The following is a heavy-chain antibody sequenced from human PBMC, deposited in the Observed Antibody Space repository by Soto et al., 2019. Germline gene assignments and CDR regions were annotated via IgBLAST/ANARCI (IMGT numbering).Heavy chain of an antibody. CDR2: IIPIFDNT. CDR3: ARGARIAADYYGMDV. D-gene: IGHD6-6*01. V-gene: IGHV1-69*13. Sequence: GASVKVSCKTSGGNFNNYAINWVRQAPGQGLEWMGRIIPIFDNTKYAKKFQGRVTITADEVTSTVYMDLSSLRSDDTAIYFCARGARIAADYYGMDVWGQGTAVTVSS. CDR1: GGNFNNYA. J-gene: IGHJ6*02.